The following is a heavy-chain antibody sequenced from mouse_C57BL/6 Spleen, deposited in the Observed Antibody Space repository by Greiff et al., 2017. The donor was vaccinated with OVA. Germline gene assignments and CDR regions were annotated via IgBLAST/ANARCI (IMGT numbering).Heavy chain of an antibody. CDR3: ARNYGSSYGYFDV. J-gene: IGHJ1*03. CDR2: IYPRSGNT. CDR1: GYTFTSYG. D-gene: IGHD1-1*01. Sequence: QVQLQQSGAELARPGASVTLSCKASGYTFTSYGISWVKQRTGQGLEWIGEIYPRSGNTYYNEKFTGKATLTADKSSSTAYMELRSLTSEDSAVYFCARNYGSSYGYFDVWGTGTTVTVSS. V-gene: IGHV1-81*01.